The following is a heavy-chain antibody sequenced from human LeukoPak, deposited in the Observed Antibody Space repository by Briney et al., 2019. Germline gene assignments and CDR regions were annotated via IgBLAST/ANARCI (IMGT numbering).Heavy chain of an antibody. CDR3: AKDISSYSYGYDY. CDR2: ISSSSSYI. D-gene: IGHD5-18*01. V-gene: IGHV3-21*04. Sequence: GGSLRLSCAASGFTFSSYSMNWVRQAPGKGLEWVSSISSSSSYIYYADSVKGRFTISRDNAKNSLYLQMNSLRAEDTALYYCAKDISSYSYGYDYWGQGTLVTVPS. J-gene: IGHJ4*02. CDR1: GFTFSSYS.